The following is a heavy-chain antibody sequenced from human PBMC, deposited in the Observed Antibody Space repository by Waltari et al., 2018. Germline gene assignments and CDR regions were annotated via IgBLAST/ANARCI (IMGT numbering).Heavy chain of an antibody. CDR3: ARGPTGEMATIQPIDY. D-gene: IGHD3-16*01. V-gene: IGHV4-59*01. CDR1: GGSISSYY. J-gene: IGHJ4*02. CDR2: IYYSGST. Sequence: QVQLQESGPGLVKPSETLSLTCTVSGGSISSYYWSWIRQPPGKGLEWIGYIYYSGSTNYNPSLQSRVTISVDTSKNPFALRLSSVTAADTAVYYRARGPTGEMATIQPIDYWGQGTLVTVSS.